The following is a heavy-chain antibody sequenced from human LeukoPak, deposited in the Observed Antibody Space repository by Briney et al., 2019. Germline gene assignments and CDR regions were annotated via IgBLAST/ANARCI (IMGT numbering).Heavy chain of an antibody. J-gene: IGHJ4*02. CDR3: AREKKTTVTTSYRHDPYYFDY. D-gene: IGHD4-17*01. V-gene: IGHV4-59*12. Sequence: SETLTLTCTVSGGSISSYYWSWIRQPPGKGLEWIGYIYHSGSTNYNPSLKSRVTISVDTSKNQFSLKLSSVTAADTAVYYCAREKKTTVTTSYRHDPYYFDYWGQGTLVTVSS. CDR2: IYHSGST. CDR1: GGSISSYY.